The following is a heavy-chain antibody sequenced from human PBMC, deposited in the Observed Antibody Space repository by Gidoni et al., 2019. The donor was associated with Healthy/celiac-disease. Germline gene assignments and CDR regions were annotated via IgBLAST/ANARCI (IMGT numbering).Heavy chain of an antibody. V-gene: IGHV4-4*02. CDR1: GGSLSSSNW. J-gene: IGHJ5*02. CDR3: ARETYSGTPRVNWFDP. D-gene: IGHD1-26*01. CDR2: IYHSGSS. Sequence: QVQLQESGPGLVKPSGTLSLTCAVSGGSLSSSNWGSWVRQPPGKGRAGSGEIYHSGSSNYNQSLKRRVTISVDKAKNQFSLKLSSVTAADTAVYYCARETYSGTPRVNWFDPWGQGTLVTVSS.